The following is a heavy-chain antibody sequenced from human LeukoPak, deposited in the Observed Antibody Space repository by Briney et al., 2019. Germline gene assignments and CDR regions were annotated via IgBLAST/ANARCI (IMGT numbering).Heavy chain of an antibody. D-gene: IGHD3-22*01. Sequence: PGGSLRLSCAASGFTFSSYGMHWVRQAPGKGLEWVAVISYDGSNKYYADSVKGRFTISRDNSKNTLYLQMNSLRAEDTAVYYCAKDTLYYYDSSGYYDFDYWGQGTLVTVSS. V-gene: IGHV3-30*18. CDR2: ISYDGSNK. CDR3: AKDTLYYYDSSGYYDFDY. J-gene: IGHJ4*02. CDR1: GFTFSSYG.